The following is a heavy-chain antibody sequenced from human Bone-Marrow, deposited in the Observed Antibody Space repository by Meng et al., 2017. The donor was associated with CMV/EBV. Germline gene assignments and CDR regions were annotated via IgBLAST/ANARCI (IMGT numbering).Heavy chain of an antibody. CDR1: GGSISSGGYY. V-gene: IGHV4-61*08. J-gene: IGHJ6*02. Sequence: SETLSLTCTVSGGSISSGGYYWSWIRQHPGKGLEWIGYIYYSGSTNYNPSLKSRVTISVDTSKNQFSLKLSSVTAADTAVYYCARGPRIDNVTPPPLYYYYGMDVWGQGTTVTVSS. CDR2: IYYSGST. D-gene: IGHD1-26*01. CDR3: ARGPRIDNVTPPPLYYYYGMDV.